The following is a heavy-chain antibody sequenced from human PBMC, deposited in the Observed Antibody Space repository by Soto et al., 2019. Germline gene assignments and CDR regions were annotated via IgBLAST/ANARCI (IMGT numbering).Heavy chain of an antibody. CDR2: ISAYNVNT. V-gene: IGHV1-18*01. CDR1: GYTFTSYG. J-gene: IGHJ6*02. Sequence: ASVKVSCKASGYTFTSYGISWVRQAPGQGLEWMGWISAYNVNTNYAQNIPGRVTITTDTSPSTAYMERRSLRSDNRAVYYVPRARGPYYYYGMDVWGQGNTVTI. CDR3: PRARGPYYYYGMDV.